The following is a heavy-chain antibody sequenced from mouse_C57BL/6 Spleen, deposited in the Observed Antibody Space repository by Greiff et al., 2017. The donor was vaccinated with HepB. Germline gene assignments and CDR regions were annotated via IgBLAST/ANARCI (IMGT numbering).Heavy chain of an antibody. CDR3: ASPLTGTTVAWFAY. CDR1: GYAFSSSW. J-gene: IGHJ3*01. V-gene: IGHV1-82*01. D-gene: IGHD4-1*01. CDR2: IYPGDGDT. Sequence: VQLQQSGPELVKPGASVKISCKASGYAFSSSWMNWVKQRPGKGLEWIGRIYPGDGDTNYNGKFKGKATLTADKSSSTAYMQLSSLTSEDSAVYFCASPLTGTTVAWFAYWGQGTLVTVSA.